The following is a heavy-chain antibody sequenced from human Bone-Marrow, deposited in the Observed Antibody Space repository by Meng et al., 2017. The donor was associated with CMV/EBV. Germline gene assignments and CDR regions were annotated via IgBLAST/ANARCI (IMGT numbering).Heavy chain of an antibody. D-gene: IGHD1-26*01. CDR1: GFTFSSYA. CDR3: AKDILVGATYYYYGMDV. J-gene: IGHJ6*02. Sequence: GGSLRLSCAASGFTFSSYAMSWVRQAPGKGLEWVSAISGSGGSTYYADSVKGRFTISRDNAKNSLYLQMNSLRAEDTALYYCAKDILVGATYYYYGMDVWGQGTTVTVSS. V-gene: IGHV3-23*01. CDR2: ISGSGGST.